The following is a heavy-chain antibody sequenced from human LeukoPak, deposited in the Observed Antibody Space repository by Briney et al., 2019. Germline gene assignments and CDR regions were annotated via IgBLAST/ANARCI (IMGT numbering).Heavy chain of an antibody. J-gene: IGHJ6*02. CDR3: AKAASSSWPSYYYGMDV. D-gene: IGHD6-13*01. CDR2: ISYDGRNK. Sequence: QPGRSLRLSCAASGFTFSSSAMHWVRQAPGKGLEWVAVISYDGRNKYYADSVKGRFSISRDNSKNTVYLQMSSLRVDDTAVYYCAKAASSSWPSYYYGMDVWGQGTTVTVSS. V-gene: IGHV3-30*04. CDR1: GFTFSSSA.